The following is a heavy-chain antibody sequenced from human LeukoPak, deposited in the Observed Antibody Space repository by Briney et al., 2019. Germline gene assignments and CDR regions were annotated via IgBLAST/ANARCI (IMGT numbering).Heavy chain of an antibody. V-gene: IGHV3-74*01. J-gene: IGHJ4*02. Sequence: GGSLRLSCVASGFALSTYWMDWVHQAPGKGPVWISHISGDGSRTSYADSVKGRFTIFRDNAKNTLYLQMNSLRAEDTAVYYCGRNRGYDALDYWGQGTLVTVSS. CDR3: GRNRGYDALDY. CDR2: ISGDGSRT. CDR1: GFALSTYW. D-gene: IGHD5-12*01.